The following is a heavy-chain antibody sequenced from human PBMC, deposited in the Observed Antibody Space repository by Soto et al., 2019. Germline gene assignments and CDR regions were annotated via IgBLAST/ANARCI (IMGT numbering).Heavy chain of an antibody. V-gene: IGHV3-23*01. Sequence: GGSLRLSCAASGFTFSTYGMNWVRQVPGKGLEWVSSISGSGDSTNYADSVKGRFTISRDNSKNTLYLQMSSLRVEDTAVYYCAKGDRIAAAGSIDYWGQGTLVTVSS. D-gene: IGHD6-13*01. J-gene: IGHJ4*02. CDR3: AKGDRIAAAGSIDY. CDR1: GFTFSTYG. CDR2: ISGSGDST.